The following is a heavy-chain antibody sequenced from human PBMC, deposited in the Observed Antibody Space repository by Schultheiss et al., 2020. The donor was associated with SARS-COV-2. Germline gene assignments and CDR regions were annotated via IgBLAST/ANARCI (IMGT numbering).Heavy chain of an antibody. CDR1: GFTFSSYG. D-gene: IGHD6-6*01. Sequence: GESLRLSCAASGFTFSSYGMHWVRQAPGKGLEWVAFIRYDGSNKYYADSVKGRFTISRDNSKNTLYLQMNSLRAEDTAVYYCAKDRASIAARPDHYYGMDVWGQGTTVTVSS. V-gene: IGHV3-30*02. CDR2: IRYDGSNK. CDR3: AKDRASIAARPDHYYGMDV. J-gene: IGHJ6*02.